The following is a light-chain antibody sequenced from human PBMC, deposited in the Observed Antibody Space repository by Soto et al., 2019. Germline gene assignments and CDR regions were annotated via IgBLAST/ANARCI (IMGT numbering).Light chain of an antibody. CDR1: SRDVGGYNY. J-gene: IGLJ1*01. CDR2: DVS. CDR3: SSYSNSTTLYV. Sequence: QSALTQPASVSRSPGQSITISCTGTSRDVGGYNYVSWYQHHPGKVPKLVIYDVSKRPSGVSDRFSGSKSGNTASLTISGLQAEDEADYYCSSYSNSTTLYVFGTGTKVTVL. V-gene: IGLV2-14*03.